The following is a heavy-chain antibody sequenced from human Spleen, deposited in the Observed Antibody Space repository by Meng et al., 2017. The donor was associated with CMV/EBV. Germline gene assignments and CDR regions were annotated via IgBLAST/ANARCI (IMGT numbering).Heavy chain of an antibody. CDR1: GFTFSGSA. V-gene: IGHV3-73*01. D-gene: IGHD2-21*01. Sequence: GGSLRLSCAASGFTFSGSAMHWVRQASGKGLEWVGRIRSKANSYATAYAASVKGRFTISRDNSKNTLYLQMNSLRAEDTALYYCAKDIVVVGTDAFDIWGQGTMVTVSS. CDR2: IRSKANSYAT. J-gene: IGHJ3*02. CDR3: AKDIVVVGTDAFDI.